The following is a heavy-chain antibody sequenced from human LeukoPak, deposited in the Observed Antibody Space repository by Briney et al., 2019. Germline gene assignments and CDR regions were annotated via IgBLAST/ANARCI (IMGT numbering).Heavy chain of an antibody. CDR1: GGSISSYY. Sequence: SETLSLTCTVSGGSISSYYWSWIRQPPRQGLEWIGYIYYSWSTNSNPSLTSRVTISVDPSKNQFSLKLSSVTAADAAVYYCARSKAYSSSWYVDYWGQGTLVTVSS. J-gene: IGHJ4*02. V-gene: IGHV4-59*01. CDR3: ARSKAYSSSWYVDY. CDR2: IYYSWST. D-gene: IGHD6-13*01.